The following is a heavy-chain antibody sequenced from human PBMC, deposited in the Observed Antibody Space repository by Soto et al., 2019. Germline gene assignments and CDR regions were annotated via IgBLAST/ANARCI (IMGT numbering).Heavy chain of an antibody. Sequence: ASVKVSCKASGYTFTSYGISWVRQAGGQGREWMGWISAYNGNTNYAQKLQGRVTMNTDTSTSTAYMELRSLRSDDTAVYYCARLTVGYYDSNGYIIINPEVEYWGQGTLITGSS. CDR1: GYTFTSYG. V-gene: IGHV1-18*01. CDR3: ARLTVGYYDSNGYIIINPEVEY. J-gene: IGHJ4*02. D-gene: IGHD3-22*01. CDR2: ISAYNGNT.